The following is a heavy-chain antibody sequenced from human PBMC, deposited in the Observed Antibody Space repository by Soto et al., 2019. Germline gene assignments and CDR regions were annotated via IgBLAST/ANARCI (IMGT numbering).Heavy chain of an antibody. CDR1: GLSFSNYY. CDR2: ISYTVDTK. D-gene: IGHD1-26*01. Sequence: PWESLSLSCAASGLSFSNYYLSWIRQGPGKALEWIAYISYTVDTKYYADSVTGRFTISRNTHNNLFYLQIYRLRPEDAAVYYCAIGGSQIYYNGLDVWGQGTTVTVSS. CDR3: AIGGSQIYYNGLDV. J-gene: IGHJ6*02. V-gene: IGHV3-11*01.